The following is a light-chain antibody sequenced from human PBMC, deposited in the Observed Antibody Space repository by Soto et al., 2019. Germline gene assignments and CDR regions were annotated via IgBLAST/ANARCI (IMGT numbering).Light chain of an antibody. CDR3: QQYGSSPPYT. CDR1: QSVSSSS. CDR2: GAS. V-gene: IGKV3-20*01. J-gene: IGKJ2*01. Sequence: DIVLTQSPDTLSLSPGERATLSCRASQSVSSSSLAWYQQTPGQAPRLLIYGASSRATGIPDRFSGSGSGTDFTLTISRLEPEDFAVYYCQQYGSSPPYTFGQGTKLEIK.